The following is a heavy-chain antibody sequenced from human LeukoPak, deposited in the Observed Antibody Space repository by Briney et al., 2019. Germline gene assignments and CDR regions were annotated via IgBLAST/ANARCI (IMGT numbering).Heavy chain of an antibody. V-gene: IGHV3-53*04. CDR2: IYSGGST. J-gene: IGHJ4*02. D-gene: IGHD3-3*01. CDR3: ARGDFWSGYYTGLY. Sequence: QSGGSLRLSCAASGFTVTTNYMSWVRQAPGKGLEWVSVIYSGGSTYYADSVRGRFTISRHNSKNTLYLQMDSLRDEDTAVYYCARGDFWSGYYTGLYWGQGTLVTVSS. CDR1: GFTVTTNY.